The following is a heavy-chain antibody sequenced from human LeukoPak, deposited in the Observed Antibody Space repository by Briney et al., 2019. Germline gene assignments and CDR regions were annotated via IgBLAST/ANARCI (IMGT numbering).Heavy chain of an antibody. D-gene: IGHD3-10*01. CDR1: GYTFSGYY. Sequence: ASVKVSCKASGYTFSGYYMHWVRQAPGQGLEWMGWINPNSGSTNYAQKFQGRVTMTRDKSISTAYMELSRLRSDDTAVYYCAREREPYGSGSYCVANWFDPWGQGTLVTVSS. CDR3: AREREPYGSGSYCVANWFDP. V-gene: IGHV1-2*02. CDR2: INPNSGST. J-gene: IGHJ5*02.